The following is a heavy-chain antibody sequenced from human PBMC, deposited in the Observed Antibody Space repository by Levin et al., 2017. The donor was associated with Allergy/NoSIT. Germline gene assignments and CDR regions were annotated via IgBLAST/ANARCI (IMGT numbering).Heavy chain of an antibody. CDR3: ARDPGYSNVDY. CDR1: GFSFNNSN. CDR2: ISSSSSTI. J-gene: IGHJ4*02. Sequence: LSLTCAASGFSFNNSNMNWVRQAPGKGLEWVSYISSSSSTIYYADSVKGRFTISRDNAKKSLYLQMNSLRAEDTAVYYCARDPGYSNVDYWGQGTLVIVSS. D-gene: IGHD5-18*01. V-gene: IGHV3-48*01.